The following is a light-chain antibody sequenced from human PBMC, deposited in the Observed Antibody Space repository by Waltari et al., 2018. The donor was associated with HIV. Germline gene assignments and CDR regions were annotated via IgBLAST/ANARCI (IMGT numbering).Light chain of an antibody. V-gene: IGLV1-40*01. Sequence: QSVLTQPPSVSGAPGPRLTISCTGSSSNIGAGSAVHWYQQIAGAAPKLLIYGDNNRPSGVPDRFSGSKSGTSASLAITGLQAEDAADYYCQSYDSSLVFGGGTKLTV. J-gene: IGLJ2*01. CDR3: QSYDSSLV. CDR1: SSNIGAGSA. CDR2: GDN.